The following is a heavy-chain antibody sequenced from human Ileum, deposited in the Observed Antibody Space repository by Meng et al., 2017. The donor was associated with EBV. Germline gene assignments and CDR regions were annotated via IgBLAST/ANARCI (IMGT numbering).Heavy chain of an antibody. CDR3: ARNVPGTSAYYD. D-gene: IGHD3-22*01. Sequence: HVQLQESGPGLVKPSDTRSLTCAVSGYSISSTNWWGWIRQPPGKGLEWIGYIYYSGSTSYNPSLKSRVTMSVDTSKNQFSLNLNSVTAVDTAVYYCARNVPGTSAYYDWGQGTLVTVSS. V-gene: IGHV4-28*01. J-gene: IGHJ4*02. CDR1: GYSISSTNW. CDR2: IYYSGST.